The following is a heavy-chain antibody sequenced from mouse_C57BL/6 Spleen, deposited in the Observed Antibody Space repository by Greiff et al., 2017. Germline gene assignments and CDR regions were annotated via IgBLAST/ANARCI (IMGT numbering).Heavy chain of an antibody. D-gene: IGHD2-4*01. CDR1: GYTFTSYW. CDR3: ARSRGYDYDDAY. CDR2: IDPSDSYT. J-gene: IGHJ3*01. V-gene: IGHV1-59*01. Sequence: QVQLQQSGAELVRPGTSVKLSCKASGYTFTSYWMHWVKQRPGQGLEWIGVIDPSDSYTNYNQKFKGKATLTVDTSSSTAYMQLSSLTSEDSAVYYGARSRGYDYDDAYWGQGTLVTVSA.